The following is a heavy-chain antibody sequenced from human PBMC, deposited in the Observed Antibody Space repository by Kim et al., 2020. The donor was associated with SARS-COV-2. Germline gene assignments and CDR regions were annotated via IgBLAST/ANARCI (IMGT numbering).Heavy chain of an antibody. D-gene: IGHD1-26*01. V-gene: IGHV3-74*01. CDR2: INSDGTTI. Sequence: GGSLRLSCAASGFTFSDSWMHWVRQTPEKGLLWVSRINSDGTTIHYADSVRGRFTISRDNAKNTLYLEMNSLRAEDLAVYYCARGSGNFGFDYWGQGVLVTVSS. CDR3: ARGSGNFGFDY. CDR1: GFTFSDSW. J-gene: IGHJ4*02.